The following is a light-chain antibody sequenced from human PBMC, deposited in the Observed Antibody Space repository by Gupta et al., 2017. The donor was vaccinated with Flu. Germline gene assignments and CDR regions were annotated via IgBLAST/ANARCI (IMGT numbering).Light chain of an antibody. CDR2: GTS. CDR3: QLYDKEQFP. CDR1: QSVNSNY. V-gene: IGKV3-20*01. Sequence: ERATLSCRAGQSVNSNYLAWYQHRPGQAPRLLIYGTSSRATDIADRFSGSGSGTDFTLTINRLEPEDFAVYYCQLYDKEQFPFGGGTKVEIK. J-gene: IGKJ4*01.